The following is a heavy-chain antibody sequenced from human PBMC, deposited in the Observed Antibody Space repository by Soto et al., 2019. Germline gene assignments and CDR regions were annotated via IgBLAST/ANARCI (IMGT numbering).Heavy chain of an antibody. CDR2: IYWDDEK. CDR1: GFSLSTSGVG. Sequence: QITLKESGPTLVKPTQTLTLTCTFSGFSLSTSGVGVGWIRQPPGKALEWLAVIYWDDEKSYSPSLKSRLTVTKDTSKTQVVLTMTNMDPVDTATYYCAPRTSYTSGRQFDYWGPGTLVTVSS. D-gene: IGHD3-10*01. V-gene: IGHV2-5*02. CDR3: APRTSYTSGRQFDY. J-gene: IGHJ4*02.